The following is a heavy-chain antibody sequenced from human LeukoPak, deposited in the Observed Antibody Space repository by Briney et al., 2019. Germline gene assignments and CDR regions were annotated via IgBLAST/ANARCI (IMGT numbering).Heavy chain of an antibody. Sequence: GGSLRLSCAASGFTVSSNYVSWVRQAPGKGLEWVSVIYSGGSTYYADSVKGRFTISRDNSKNTLYLQMNSLRAEDTAVYYCARARYFVPYYFDYWGQGTLVTVSS. CDR1: GFTVSSNY. CDR2: IYSGGST. V-gene: IGHV3-53*01. J-gene: IGHJ4*02. D-gene: IGHD3-9*01. CDR3: ARARYFVPYYFDY.